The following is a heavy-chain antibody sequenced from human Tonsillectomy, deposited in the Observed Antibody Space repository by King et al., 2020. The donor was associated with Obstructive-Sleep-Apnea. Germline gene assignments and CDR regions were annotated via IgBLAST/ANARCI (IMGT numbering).Heavy chain of an antibody. CDR2: IYHSGST. V-gene: IGHV4-4*02. Sequence: VQLQESGPGLVKPSGTLSLTCAVSGGSISSSNWWSWVGQPPGKGLEWIGEIYHSGSTNYNPSLKGRVTISVAKSKNQFSLKLSSVTAADTAVYYCAREGGGYCSGGSCYSGFDYWGQGTLVTVSS. D-gene: IGHD2-15*01. CDR3: AREGGGYCSGGSCYSGFDY. CDR1: GGSISSSNW. J-gene: IGHJ4*02.